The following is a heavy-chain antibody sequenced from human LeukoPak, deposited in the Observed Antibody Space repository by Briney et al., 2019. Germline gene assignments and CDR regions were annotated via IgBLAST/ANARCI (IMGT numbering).Heavy chain of an antibody. D-gene: IGHD5-18*01. V-gene: IGHV3-30-3*01. Sequence: PGRSLRLSCAASGFTFSSYAMHWVRQAPGKGLEWVAVISDDGTKEYYADSVKGRFTISRDNSRNTVYTSKSTLFLQMNSLRPEDTAVYYCARGKIRYGYGRFDYWGQGILVTVSS. CDR2: ISDDGTKE. J-gene: IGHJ4*02. CDR1: GFTFSSYA. CDR3: ARGKIRYGYGRFDY.